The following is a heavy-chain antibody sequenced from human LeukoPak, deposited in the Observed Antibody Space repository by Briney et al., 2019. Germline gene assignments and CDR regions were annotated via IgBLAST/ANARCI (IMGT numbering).Heavy chain of an antibody. CDR2: IYHSGST. D-gene: IGHD6-13*01. J-gene: IGHJ4*02. CDR3: ARESTGYNTNWHLDY. V-gene: IGHV4-38-2*02. CDR1: GYSFSSGYY. Sequence: SETLSLTCTVSGYSFSSGYYEGWVRQPPGKGLEWIGSIYHSGSTYYNPSLKSRVTISLDTSKNQFSLKLSSVTAADTAVYYCARESTGYNTNWHLDYWGQGTLVTVSS.